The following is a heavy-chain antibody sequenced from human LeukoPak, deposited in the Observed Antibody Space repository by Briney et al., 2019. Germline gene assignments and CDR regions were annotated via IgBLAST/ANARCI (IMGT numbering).Heavy chain of an antibody. J-gene: IGHJ6*03. CDR1: GGSISSYY. D-gene: IGHD6-6*01. V-gene: IGHV4-4*09. CDR3: ARRVRSSSLHPKQQKYYYYYYMDV. CDR2: IYTSGST. Sequence: SETLSLTCTVSGGSISSYYWSWIRQPPGKGLEWIGYIYTSGSTNYNPSLKSRVTISVDTSKNQFSLKLSSVTAADTAVYYCARRVRSSSLHPKQQKYYYYYYMDVWGKGTTVTVSS.